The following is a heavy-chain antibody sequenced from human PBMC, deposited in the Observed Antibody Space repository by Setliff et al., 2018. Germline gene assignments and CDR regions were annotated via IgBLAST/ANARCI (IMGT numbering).Heavy chain of an antibody. CDR1: GGSINSYY. Sequence: SETLSLTCIVSGGSINSYYWNWIRQPPGKGLEWIGYIYYSGNSNYDTNYNPSLKSRVTISVDTSKNQFSLKLSSVTATDTAMYYCARHQGSASSSGMDVWGQGTTVTVSS. V-gene: IGHV4-59*08. D-gene: IGHD6-19*01. J-gene: IGHJ6*02. CDR2: IYYSGNSNYDT. CDR3: ARHQGSASSSGMDV.